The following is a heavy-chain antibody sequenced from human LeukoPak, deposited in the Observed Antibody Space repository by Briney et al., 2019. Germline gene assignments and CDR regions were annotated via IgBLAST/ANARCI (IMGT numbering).Heavy chain of an antibody. V-gene: IGHV3-48*01. CDR1: GFTFSSYS. CDR3: ARQGDRMAGIAARRNDY. CDR2: ISSSSSTI. J-gene: IGHJ4*02. Sequence: PGGSLRLSWAASGFTFSSYSMNWVRQAPGQGLEWVSYISSSSSTIYYADSVKGRFTISRDNAKNSLYLQMNSLRAEDTAVYYCARQGDRMAGIAARRNDYWGQGTLVTVSS. D-gene: IGHD6-6*01.